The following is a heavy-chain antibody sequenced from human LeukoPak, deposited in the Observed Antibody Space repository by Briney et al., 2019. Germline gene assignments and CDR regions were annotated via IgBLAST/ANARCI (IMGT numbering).Heavy chain of an antibody. J-gene: IGHJ4*02. V-gene: IGHV3-21*01. CDR2: ISSSSSYI. CDR1: GFTFSSYS. D-gene: IGHD3-22*01. Sequence: GGSLRLSCAASGFTFSSYSMNWVRQAPGKGLEGVSSISSSSSYIYYADSVKGRFTISRDNAKNSLYLQMNSLRAEDTAVYYCASQGQGWSDYYDSSPYFDYWGQGTLVTVSS. CDR3: ASQGQGWSDYYDSSPYFDY.